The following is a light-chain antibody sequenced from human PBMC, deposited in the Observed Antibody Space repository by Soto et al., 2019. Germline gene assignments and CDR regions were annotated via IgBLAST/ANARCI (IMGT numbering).Light chain of an antibody. CDR2: SDN. CDR3: GAWDDSLNGVL. CDR1: SSNIGRNT. J-gene: IGLJ2*01. V-gene: IGLV1-44*01. Sequence: QPVLTQPPSASGTPGQKVTISCSGSSSNIGRNTVNWYQQVPGTAPKLLMYSDNQRPSGVPDRFSGSRSGTSVSLAISGLQSEDEADYYCGAWDDSLNGVLFGGGTKLNVL.